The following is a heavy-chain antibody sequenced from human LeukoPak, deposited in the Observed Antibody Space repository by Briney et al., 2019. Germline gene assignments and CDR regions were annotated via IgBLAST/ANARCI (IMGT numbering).Heavy chain of an antibody. CDR3: ARRTYDSSGYYRQFDY. J-gene: IGHJ4*02. V-gene: IGHV3-23*01. Sequence: GGTLRLSCAASGFTFSSYAMTWIRQAPGKGLEWVSSISGSGGSTYYADSVKGRFTISRDNSRNMLFLQMNSLRAEDTAVYYCARRTYDSSGYYRQFDYWGQGTLVTVSS. CDR1: GFTFSSYA. CDR2: ISGSGGST. D-gene: IGHD3-22*01.